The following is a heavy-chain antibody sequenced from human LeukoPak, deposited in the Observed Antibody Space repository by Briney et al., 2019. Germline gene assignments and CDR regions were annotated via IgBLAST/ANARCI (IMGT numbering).Heavy chain of an antibody. Sequence: GGSLRLSCAASGFTFSSNRMSWVRQAPGKGLEWVSNIKQDGSEKYYVDSVKGRFTISRDNAKNSLYLQMNSLRAEDTAVYYCASPYCSSTTCYPRTFHHWGQGTLVTVSS. CDR3: ASPYCSSTTCYPRTFHH. J-gene: IGHJ1*01. CDR1: GFTFSSNR. D-gene: IGHD2-2*01. V-gene: IGHV3-7*01. CDR2: IKQDGSEK.